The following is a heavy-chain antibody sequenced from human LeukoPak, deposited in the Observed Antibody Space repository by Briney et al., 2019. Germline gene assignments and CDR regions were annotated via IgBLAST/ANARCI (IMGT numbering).Heavy chain of an antibody. V-gene: IGHV3-21*04. CDR1: GFTFSSYS. Sequence: KPGGSLRLSCAASGFTFSSYSMNWVRQAPGKGLEWVSSISSSSSYIYYADSVKGRFTISRDNSKNTLYLQMNSLRAEDTAVYYCAKFTNRDGFGVVIMAFDIWGQGTIVTVSS. CDR3: AKFTNRDGFGVVIMAFDI. CDR2: ISSSSSYI. D-gene: IGHD3-3*01. J-gene: IGHJ3*02.